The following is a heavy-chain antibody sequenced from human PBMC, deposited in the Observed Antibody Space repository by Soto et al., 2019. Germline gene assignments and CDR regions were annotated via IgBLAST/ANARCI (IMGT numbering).Heavy chain of an antibody. CDR2: INHSGST. Sequence: PSETLSLTCAVYGGSFSGYYWSWIRQPPGKGLEWIGEINHSGSTNYNPSLKSRVTISVDTSKNQFSLKLSSVTAADTAVYYCARGRDIVVVPAAKYNWLDPWGQGTMVTVSS. D-gene: IGHD2-2*01. CDR3: ARGRDIVVVPAAKYNWLDP. CDR1: GGSFSGYY. V-gene: IGHV4-34*01. J-gene: IGHJ5*02.